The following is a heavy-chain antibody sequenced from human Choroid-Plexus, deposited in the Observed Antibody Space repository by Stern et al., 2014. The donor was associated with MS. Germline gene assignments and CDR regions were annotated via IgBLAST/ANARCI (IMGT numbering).Heavy chain of an antibody. V-gene: IGHV3-30*18. CDR3: AKDRQYLTYFFDH. CDR2: VSYDGSNK. J-gene: IGHJ5*02. D-gene: IGHD2/OR15-2a*01. Sequence: DQLXXXGGGVVQPGXXLRLSCXXSGFXFGSCXXXXXRQXXXKXXXXXAGVSYDGSNKYYADSVKGRFTISRDNSQNTLYMQMSSLRPEDTAVYYCAKDRQYLTYFFDHWGQGSLVTVSS. CDR1: GFXFGSCX.